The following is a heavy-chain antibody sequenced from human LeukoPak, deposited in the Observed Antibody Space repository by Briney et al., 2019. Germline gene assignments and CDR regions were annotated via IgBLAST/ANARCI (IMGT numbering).Heavy chain of an antibody. Sequence: SETLSLTCAVYGVSFSSYYWSWIRQPPGKGLEWIGEINHSGSTNYNPSLKSRVTISVDTSKNQFSLKLSSVTAADTAVYYCASEVFPYYYGSGSYLNYWGQGTLVTVSS. CDR3: ASEVFPYYYGSGSYLNY. J-gene: IGHJ4*02. CDR2: INHSGST. CDR1: GVSFSSYY. V-gene: IGHV4-34*01. D-gene: IGHD3-10*01.